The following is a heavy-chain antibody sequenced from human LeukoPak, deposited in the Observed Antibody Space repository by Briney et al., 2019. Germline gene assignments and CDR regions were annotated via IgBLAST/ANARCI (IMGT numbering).Heavy chain of an antibody. CDR2: IRYDGSNK. J-gene: IGHJ1*01. D-gene: IGHD6-19*01. V-gene: IGHV3-30*02. CDR1: GFTFSSYG. CDR3: ATQQWLGSEYFQH. Sequence: GGSLRLSCAASGFTFSSYGMHWVRQAPGKGLEWVAFIRYDGSNKYYADSVKGRFTISRDNSKNTLYLQMNSLRAEDTAVYYCATQQWLGSEYFQHWGQGTLVTVSS.